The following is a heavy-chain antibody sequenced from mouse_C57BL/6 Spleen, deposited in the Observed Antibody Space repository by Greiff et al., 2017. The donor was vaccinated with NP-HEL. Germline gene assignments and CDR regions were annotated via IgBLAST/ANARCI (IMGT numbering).Heavy chain of an antibody. CDR2: IYPGSGST. CDR3: AREGSLRDYAMDY. Sequence: QVQLQQSGAELVKPGASVKMSCKASGYTFTSYWITWVKQRPGQGLEWIGDIYPGSGSTNYNEKFKSKATLTVDTSSSTAYMQLSSLTSEDSAVYYCAREGSLRDYAMDYWGQGTSVTVSS. CDR1: GYTFTSYW. D-gene: IGHD6-2*01. V-gene: IGHV1-55*01. J-gene: IGHJ4*01.